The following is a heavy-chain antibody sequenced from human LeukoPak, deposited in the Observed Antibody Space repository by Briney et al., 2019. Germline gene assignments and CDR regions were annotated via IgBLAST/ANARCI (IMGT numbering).Heavy chain of an antibody. Sequence: PSETLSLTCTVSGGSISSYYWSWIRQPLGKGLEWIGYIYYSGSTNYNPSLKSRVTISVDTSKNQFSLKLSSVTAADTAVYYCARDRSSSWPGAFDIWGQGTMVTVSS. V-gene: IGHV4-59*01. D-gene: IGHD6-13*01. J-gene: IGHJ3*02. CDR3: ARDRSSSWPGAFDI. CDR1: GGSISSYY. CDR2: IYYSGST.